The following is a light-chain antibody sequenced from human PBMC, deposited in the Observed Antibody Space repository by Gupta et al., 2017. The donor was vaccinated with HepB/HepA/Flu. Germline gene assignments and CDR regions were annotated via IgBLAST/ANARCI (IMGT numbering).Light chain of an antibody. CDR2: GAS. V-gene: IGKV3-20*01. CDR1: QSVSSSY. CDR3: QQYGSSPPFT. J-gene: IGKJ3*01. Sequence: ELVLTQSPGTLSLSPGERATLSCRASQSVSSSYLAWYQQKPGQAPRLVIYGASSRATGIPDRFSGSGSGTDFTLTISRLEPEDFAVYYRQQYGSSPPFTFGPGTKVDIK.